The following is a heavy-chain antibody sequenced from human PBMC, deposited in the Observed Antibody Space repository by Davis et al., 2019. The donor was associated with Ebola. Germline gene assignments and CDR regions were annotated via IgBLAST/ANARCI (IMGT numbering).Heavy chain of an antibody. CDR1: GYTFTSYG. D-gene: IGHD3-10*01. V-gene: IGHV1-18*01. J-gene: IGHJ5*02. CDR3: ARVKGITMVRGNWFDP. CDR2: ISAYNGNT. Sequence: ASVKVSCKASGYTFTSYGISWVRQAPGQGLEWIGWISAYNGNTNYAQKLQGRVTMTTDTSTSTAYMELRSLRSDDTAVYYCARVKGITMVRGNWFDPWGQGTLVTVSS.